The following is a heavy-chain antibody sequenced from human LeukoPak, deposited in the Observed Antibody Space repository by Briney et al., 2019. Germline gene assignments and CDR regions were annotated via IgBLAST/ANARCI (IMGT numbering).Heavy chain of an antibody. CDR2: IKQDGSEE. CDR1: GFTFSSYW. Sequence: GGSLRLSCAASGFTFSSYWMSWVRQAPGKGLEWVANIKQDGSEEYYVDSVKGRFTISRDNAKNSLYLQMDSLRVEDTAVYYCARDLAPRSFDYWGQGTLVTVSS. D-gene: IGHD5-24*01. J-gene: IGHJ4*02. V-gene: IGHV3-7*01. CDR3: ARDLAPRSFDY.